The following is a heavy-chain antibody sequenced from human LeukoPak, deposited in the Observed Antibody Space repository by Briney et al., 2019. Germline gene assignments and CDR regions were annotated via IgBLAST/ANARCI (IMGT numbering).Heavy chain of an antibody. J-gene: IGHJ6*03. CDR1: GFSLSTSGMC. Sequence: SGPTLVNPTQTLTLTCTFSGFSLSTSGMCVSWIRQPPGKGLEWLARIDWGDDKYFTTSLKTRLTISNDTSKTPVVLTMTNMDPVDTATYYCARTRADTTVTTFIHYYYNMDVWGKGTTVTVSS. CDR3: ARTRADTTVTTFIHYYYNMDV. CDR2: IDWGDDK. V-gene: IGHV2-70*11. D-gene: IGHD4-17*01.